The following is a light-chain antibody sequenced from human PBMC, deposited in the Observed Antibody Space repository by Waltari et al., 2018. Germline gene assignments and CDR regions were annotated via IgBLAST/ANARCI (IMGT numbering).Light chain of an antibody. V-gene: IGKV1-39*01. CDR2: AAY. Sequence: DIQMTQSPSSLSASVGDRVTITCRASKSISTYLNWYQQKPGKAPNLLIYAAYHLQSGVPSGFSGNESGTDFTLTISNLQPEDFATYCCQQSYINPTWTFDQVTKVEIK. CDR3: QQSYINPTWT. J-gene: IGKJ1*01. CDR1: KSISTY.